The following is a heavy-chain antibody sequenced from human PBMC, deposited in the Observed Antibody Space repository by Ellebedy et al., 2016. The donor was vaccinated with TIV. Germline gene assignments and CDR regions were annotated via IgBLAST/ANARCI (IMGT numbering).Heavy chain of an antibody. CDR3: ATDGSYGDFRSPAHAFET. Sequence: GGSLRLSCAASGFSFRSYWMSWVRQAPGRGLEWVANINQDESQRYYVDSVEGRFTISRDNTESSLYLQMNSLRAEDTALYYCATDGSYGDFRSPAHAFETWGQGTMVSVSS. D-gene: IGHD4-17*01. J-gene: IGHJ3*02. CDR1: GFSFRSYW. CDR2: INQDESQR. V-gene: IGHV3-7*01.